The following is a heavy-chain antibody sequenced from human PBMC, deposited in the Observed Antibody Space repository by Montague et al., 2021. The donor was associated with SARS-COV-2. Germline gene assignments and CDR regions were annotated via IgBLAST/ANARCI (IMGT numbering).Heavy chain of an antibody. D-gene: IGHD3-10*01. CDR2: INHSGSS. CDR1: GGSFSDFY. V-gene: IGHV4-34*01. CDR3: ASRNRGNWGAFDI. J-gene: IGHJ3*02. Sequence: SETLSLTCAVYGGSFSDFYWSWIRQPPGKGLEWIGEINHSGSSYXNPSLKSRVTISVDTSKNQFSLKLSSVTAADTAVYYCASRNRGNWGAFDIWGQGTMVTVSS.